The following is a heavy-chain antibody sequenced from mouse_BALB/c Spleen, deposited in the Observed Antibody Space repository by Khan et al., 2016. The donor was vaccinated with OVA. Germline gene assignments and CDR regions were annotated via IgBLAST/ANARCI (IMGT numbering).Heavy chain of an antibody. V-gene: IGHV7-3*02. CDR1: GFTFTDYY. CDR2: IRKKASGYTT. D-gene: IGHD1-2*01. Sequence: EVQLLESGGGLVQPGGSLRLSCATSGFTFTDYYMNWVRQPPGKALEWLGFIRKKASGYTTEYSPSVKGRFTISRDNSQSILYLQMNTLRAEDSATSYCARVDYGYGFAYWGQGTLVTVAA. J-gene: IGHJ3*01. CDR3: ARVDYGYGFAY.